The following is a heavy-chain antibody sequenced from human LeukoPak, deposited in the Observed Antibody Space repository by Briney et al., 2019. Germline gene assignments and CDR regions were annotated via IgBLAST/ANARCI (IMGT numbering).Heavy chain of an antibody. CDR1: GFTFSSYE. CDR3: ARDRGSGWYGGYFDY. J-gene: IGHJ4*02. Sequence: GGSLRLSCVASGFTFSSYEMNWVRQAPGKGLEWVSYISSSGSTIYYADSVKGRFTISRDNAKNSLYLQMNSLRAEDTAVYYCARDRGSGWYGGYFDYWGQGTLVTVSS. CDR2: ISSSGSTI. V-gene: IGHV3-48*03. D-gene: IGHD6-19*01.